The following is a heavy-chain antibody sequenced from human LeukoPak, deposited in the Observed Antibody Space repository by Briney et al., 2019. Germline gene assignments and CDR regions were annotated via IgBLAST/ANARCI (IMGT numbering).Heavy chain of an antibody. D-gene: IGHD5-18*01. CDR2: INPNSGGT. J-gene: IGHJ4*02. V-gene: IGHV1-2*02. CDR1: GYTFTGYY. CDR3: ARVHTALVTFDF. Sequence: ASVKVSCQASGYTFTGYYIHWVRQAPGQGLEWMGWINPNSGGTIYAQKFQGRVTMTRDTSISTACSELSRLKSDDTAVYYCARVHTALVTFDFWGQGTLVTVSS.